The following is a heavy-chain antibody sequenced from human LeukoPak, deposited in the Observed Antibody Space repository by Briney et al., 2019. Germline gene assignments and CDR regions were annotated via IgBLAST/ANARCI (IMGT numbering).Heavy chain of an antibody. J-gene: IGHJ2*01. V-gene: IGHV1-2*02. D-gene: IGHD3-16*02. CDR3: AREADIVSFDL. CDR1: GYTFTVNH. Sequence: ASVKVSCKASGYTFTVNHVHWVRQAPGQGLEWMGWNDPNSGGTKYAQKLQGRVAMTSDTSISTAYMELSGLRSDDTAVYFCAREADIVSFDLWGRGTRVTVSS. CDR2: NDPNSGGT.